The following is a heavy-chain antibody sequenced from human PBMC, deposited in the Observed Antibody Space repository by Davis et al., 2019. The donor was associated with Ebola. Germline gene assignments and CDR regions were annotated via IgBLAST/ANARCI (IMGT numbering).Heavy chain of an antibody. CDR1: GYTFTSYA. CDR2: INAGNGNT. CDR3: ARGGYSGYDYRY. V-gene: IGHV1-3*01. J-gene: IGHJ4*02. D-gene: IGHD5-12*01. Sequence: AASVKVSCKASGYTFTSYAMHWVRQAPGQRLEWMGWINAGNGNTKYSQKFQGRVTITRDTSASTAYMELSSLRSEDTAVYYCARGGYSGYDYRYWGQGTLVTVSS.